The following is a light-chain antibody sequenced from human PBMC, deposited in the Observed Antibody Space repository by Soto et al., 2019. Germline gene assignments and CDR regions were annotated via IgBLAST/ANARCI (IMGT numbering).Light chain of an antibody. CDR3: QQYESTPPT. V-gene: IGKV4-1*01. CDR2: WAS. CDR1: QSVLYNSNNKNY. Sequence: DSVMTQSPDSLAVSLGERATINCKSSQSVLYNSNNKNYLAWYQQRPGQPPKMLIYWASTRESGVPDRFSGSGSGTDFTLTITRLQAEDVAVYYCQQYESTPPTFGQGTKLEIK. J-gene: IGKJ2*01.